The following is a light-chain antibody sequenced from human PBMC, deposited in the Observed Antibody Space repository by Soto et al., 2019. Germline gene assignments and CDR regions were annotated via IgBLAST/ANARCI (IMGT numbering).Light chain of an antibody. V-gene: IGKV3D-7*01. Sequence: PGARATLSCWSSQSAYSSYLSWYQQKPGQAPRLLIYGASNRATGIPDRFSGSGSGTDFTLTISGLEPEDSAAYYCLQDYNYPFTFGQGTKVDIK. CDR2: GAS. CDR1: QSAYSSY. J-gene: IGKJ2*01. CDR3: LQDYNYPFT.